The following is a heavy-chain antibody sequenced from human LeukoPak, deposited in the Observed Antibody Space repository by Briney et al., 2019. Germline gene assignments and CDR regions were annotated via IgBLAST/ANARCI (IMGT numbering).Heavy chain of an antibody. J-gene: IGHJ3*02. D-gene: IGHD1-1*01. CDR3: AREDRVDNSPGTFDI. CDR2: INSDGSST. V-gene: IGHV3-74*01. Sequence: PGGSLRLSCAASGFTFSSYYMHWVRHAPGKGPVWVSRINSDGSSTNYADSVKGRFTISRDNAKNTLYLQMNGLRAEDTAVFYCAREDRVDNSPGTFDIWGQGTMVIVSS. CDR1: GFTFSSYY.